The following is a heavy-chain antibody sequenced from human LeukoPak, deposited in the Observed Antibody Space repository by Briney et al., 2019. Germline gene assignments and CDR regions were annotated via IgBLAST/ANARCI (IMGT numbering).Heavy chain of an antibody. Sequence: ASVKVSCKASGYTFTGYYMHWVRQAPGQGREWMGWINPNSGGTNYAQKFQGRVTMTRDTSLSTAYMELTRLRSDDTAVYYCARDNGDYWFDYWGQGTLVTVSS. CDR1: GYTFTGYY. CDR2: INPNSGGT. V-gene: IGHV1-2*02. CDR3: ARDNGDYWFDY. D-gene: IGHD4-17*01. J-gene: IGHJ4*02.